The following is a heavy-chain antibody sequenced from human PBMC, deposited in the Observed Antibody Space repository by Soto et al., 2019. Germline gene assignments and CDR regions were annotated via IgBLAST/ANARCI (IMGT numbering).Heavy chain of an antibody. CDR3: AATPRY. CDR2: ISNSGST. V-gene: IGHV4-59*01. D-gene: IGHD1-26*01. CDR1: GGSITGYH. Sequence: PSETLSLTCNVSGGSITGYHWSWIRQPPGKGLEWIGYISNSGSTNYNPSLKSRVTISVDTSKNQISLNVISVTAADTAVYYCAATPRYWGQG. J-gene: IGHJ4*02.